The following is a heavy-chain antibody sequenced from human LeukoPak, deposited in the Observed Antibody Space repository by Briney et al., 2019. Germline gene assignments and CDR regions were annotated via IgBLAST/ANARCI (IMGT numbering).Heavy chain of an antibody. CDR2: ISGSGTST. CDR3: ARANSVTYSYHFDF. V-gene: IGHV3-23*01. Sequence: GGSLRLSCAASGFTFSNYAMTWVRQAPGKGLEWVSAISGSGTSTYYADSVKGRFTISGDNSKNTLYLQMNSLRAEDTAVYYCARANSVTYSYHFDFWGQGTLVTVSS. CDR1: GFTFSNYA. D-gene: IGHD1-26*01. J-gene: IGHJ4*02.